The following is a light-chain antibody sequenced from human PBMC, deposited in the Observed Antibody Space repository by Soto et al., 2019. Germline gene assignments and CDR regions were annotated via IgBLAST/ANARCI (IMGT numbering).Light chain of an antibody. J-gene: IGKJ3*01. CDR3: QHYTSYPFT. V-gene: IGKV1-5*03. CDR2: RAS. Sequence: DIQMTQSPSTLSASVGDRVTITCRASQSISDSLAGYQQRSGKDPKLQIYRASSLQSGVPSRFSGSGSGTEFPLTISSLQPDDFASYYFQHYTSYPFTFGPGTQVDIK. CDR1: QSISDS.